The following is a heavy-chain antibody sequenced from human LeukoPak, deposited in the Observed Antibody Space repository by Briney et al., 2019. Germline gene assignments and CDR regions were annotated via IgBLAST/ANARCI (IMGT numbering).Heavy chain of an antibody. J-gene: IGHJ4*02. V-gene: IGHV4-31*03. CDR2: IYYSGST. Sequence: SETQSLTCTVSGGSISSGGYYWSWIRQHPGKGLEWIGYIYYSGSTYYNPSLKSRVTISVDTSKNQFSLKLSSVTAADTAVYYCARVVDIVATIDYWGQGTLVTVSS. CDR3: ARVVDIVATIDY. CDR1: GGSISSGGYY. D-gene: IGHD5-12*01.